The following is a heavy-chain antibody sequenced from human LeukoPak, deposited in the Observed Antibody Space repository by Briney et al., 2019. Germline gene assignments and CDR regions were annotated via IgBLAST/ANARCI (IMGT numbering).Heavy chain of an antibody. J-gene: IGHJ4*02. D-gene: IGHD2-15*01. CDR1: GFTVSSNY. CDR3: ARELSCSGGSCYSYFDY. V-gene: IGHV3-53*01. Sequence: QPGGSLRLSCAASGFTVSSNYMSWVRQAPGKGLERVSVIYSGGSTYYADSVKGRFTISRDNSKNKLYLQMKSRRAEDTAVYYCARELSCSGGSCYSYFDYWGQGTLVTVSS. CDR2: IYSGGST.